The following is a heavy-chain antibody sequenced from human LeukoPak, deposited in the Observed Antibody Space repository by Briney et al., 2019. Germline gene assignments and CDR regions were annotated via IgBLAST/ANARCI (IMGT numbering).Heavy chain of an antibody. Sequence: KPSETLCLTCTIPGGSISNYYWTWIPQPPGKGLEWIGHIYYSWSTSYNPSLKSLITISVNTSKTQFSLKWNSVTEADTAVYYCAGGPAPWYFALWGGGTLVTVSS. V-gene: IGHV4-59*01. CDR2: IYYSWST. CDR1: GGSISNYY. D-gene: IGHD2-2*01. CDR3: AGGPAPWYFAL. J-gene: IGHJ2*01.